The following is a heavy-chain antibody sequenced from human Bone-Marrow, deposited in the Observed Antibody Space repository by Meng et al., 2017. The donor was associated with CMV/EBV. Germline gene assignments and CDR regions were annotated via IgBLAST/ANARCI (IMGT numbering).Heavy chain of an antibody. CDR1: GFTFSTYW. V-gene: IGHV3-7*01. CDR3: ARPTADCSSTSCYNWYFDL. CDR2: IKEDGSEE. D-gene: IGHD2-2*02. Sequence: GGSLRLSCSASGFTFSTYWMNWVRQAPGKGLEWVASIKEDGSEEYSVDSVKGRFTISRDNAKNSLYLQMNSLRAEDTAVYYCARPTADCSSTSCYNWYFDLWGRGNLVTVSS. J-gene: IGHJ2*01.